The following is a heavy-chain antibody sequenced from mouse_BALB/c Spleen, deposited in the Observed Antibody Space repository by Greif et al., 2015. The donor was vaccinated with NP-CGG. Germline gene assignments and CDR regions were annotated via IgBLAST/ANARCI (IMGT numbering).Heavy chain of an antibody. Sequence: EVQVVESGGGLVQPGGSRKLSCAASGFTFSSFGMHWVRQAPEKGLEWVAYISSGSSTIYYAGTVKGRFTISRDNPKNTLFLQMTSLRSEDTAMYYCAREYGYFDYWGQGTTLTVSS. D-gene: IGHD2-10*02. CDR3: AREYGYFDY. J-gene: IGHJ2*01. CDR2: ISSGSSTI. V-gene: IGHV5-17*02. CDR1: GFTFSSFG.